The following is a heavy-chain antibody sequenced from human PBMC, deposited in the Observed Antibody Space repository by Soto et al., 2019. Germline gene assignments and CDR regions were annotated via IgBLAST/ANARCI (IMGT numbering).Heavy chain of an antibody. V-gene: IGHV3-9*01. CDR1: GFSFDDYA. CDR3: VRGTNGWRGMDY. D-gene: IGHD6-19*01. CDR2: ITWNSATI. Sequence: EVQLVESGGGLVQPGRSLRLSCAASGFSFDDYAMFWVRQAPGKGLEWISGITWNSATIAYADSVKGRFTISRDNAKNSLYLQMSGLGAEDTAVYHCVRGTNGWRGMDYWGQGTLVTVSS. J-gene: IGHJ4*02.